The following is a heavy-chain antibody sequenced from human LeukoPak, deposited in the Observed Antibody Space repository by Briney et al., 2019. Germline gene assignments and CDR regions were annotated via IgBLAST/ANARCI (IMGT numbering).Heavy chain of an antibody. V-gene: IGHV4-39*01. J-gene: IGHJ5*02. Sequence: SQTLSLTCTLSAGSISSSSYYWGWILHPPVKGLEWIGSIYYSGSTYYNPSLKSRASISVDKSKSQFSLKLSSVTGADTAVYYCARRANYYDSSGYENWFDPWGREPWSPSPQ. D-gene: IGHD3-22*01. CDR3: ARRANYYDSSGYENWFDP. CDR2: IYYSGST. CDR1: AGSISSSSYY.